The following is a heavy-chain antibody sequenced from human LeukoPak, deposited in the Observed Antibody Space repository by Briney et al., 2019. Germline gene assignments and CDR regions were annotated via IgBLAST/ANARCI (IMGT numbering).Heavy chain of an antibody. Sequence: GASVKVSCKASGYTFTSYALNWVRQAPGQGLEWMGWISAYNGNTNYAQKLQGRVTMTTDTSTSTAYMELRSLRSDDTAVYYCARDYGDYVVDYWGQGTLVTVSS. D-gene: IGHD4-17*01. CDR3: ARDYGDYVVDY. J-gene: IGHJ4*02. CDR2: ISAYNGNT. V-gene: IGHV1-18*01. CDR1: GYTFTSYA.